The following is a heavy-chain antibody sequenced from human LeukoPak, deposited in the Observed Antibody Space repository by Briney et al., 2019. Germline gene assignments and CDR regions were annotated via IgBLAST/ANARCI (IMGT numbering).Heavy chain of an antibody. J-gene: IGHJ4*02. CDR3: ARGSVGYCSGGSCYSANDY. V-gene: IGHV1-69*13. CDR1: GGTFSSYA. Sequence: GASVKVSCKASGGTFSSYAISWVRQAPGQGLEWMGGIIPIFGTANYAQTFQGRVTITADESTSTAYMELSSLRSEDTAVYYRARGSVGYCSGGSCYSANDYWGQGTLVTVSS. CDR2: IIPIFGTA. D-gene: IGHD2-15*01.